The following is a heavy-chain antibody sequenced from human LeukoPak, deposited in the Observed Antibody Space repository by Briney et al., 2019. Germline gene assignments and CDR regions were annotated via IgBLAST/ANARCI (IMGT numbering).Heavy chain of an antibody. D-gene: IGHD3-10*01. CDR3: ARDRGVSGNYYDY. V-gene: IGHV3-30*02. CDR1: GFTFSNYG. Sequence: GGSLRLSCVASGFTFSNYGMHWVRQAPGKGLEWVAFIRFDGSNKYYVDSVKGRFTISRDNSKNTLYLQMNSLRAEDTAVYYCARDRGVSGNYYDYWGQGTLVTVSS. CDR2: IRFDGSNK. J-gene: IGHJ4*02.